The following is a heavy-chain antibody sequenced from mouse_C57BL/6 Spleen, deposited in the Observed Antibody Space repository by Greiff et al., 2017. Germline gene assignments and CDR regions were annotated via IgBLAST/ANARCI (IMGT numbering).Heavy chain of an antibody. CDR2: IYPGSGST. CDR1: GYTFTSYW. Sequence: VQLQQPGAELVKPGASVKMSCKASGYTFTSYWITWVKQRPGQGLEWIGDIYPGSGSTNYNEKFKSKATLTVDTSSSTAYLQLSSLSSAASAVYSSARSNGDDCFDYWGQGTTLTVSS. D-gene: IGHD2-2*01. V-gene: IGHV1-55*01. CDR3: ARSNGDDCFDY. J-gene: IGHJ2*01.